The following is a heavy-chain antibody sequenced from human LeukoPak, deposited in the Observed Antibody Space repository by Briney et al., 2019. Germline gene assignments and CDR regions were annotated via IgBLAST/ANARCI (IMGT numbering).Heavy chain of an antibody. Sequence: ASVKVSCKASGYTFTSYYMHWVRQAPGQGIEWMGIINPSGGSTSYAQKFQGRVTMTRDMSTSTVYTELSSLRSEDTAVYYCVRGRESAIFGVVIGSEFFFDYWGQGTLVTVSS. J-gene: IGHJ4*02. CDR3: VRGRESAIFGVVIGSEFFFDY. CDR1: GYTFTSYY. CDR2: INPSGGST. D-gene: IGHD3-3*01. V-gene: IGHV1-46*01.